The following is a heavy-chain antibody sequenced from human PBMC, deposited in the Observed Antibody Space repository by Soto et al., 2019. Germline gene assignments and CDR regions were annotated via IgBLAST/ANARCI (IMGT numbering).Heavy chain of an antibody. D-gene: IGHD2-2*01. V-gene: IGHV4-31*03. CDR3: ARDRCSSTSCYHYYYYGMDV. Sequence: SETLSLTCTVSGGSISSGGYYWSWIRQHPGMGLEWIGYIYYSGSTYYNPSLKSRVTISVDTSKNQFSLKLSSVTAADTAVYYCARDRCSSTSCYHYYYYGMDVWGQGTTVTVSS. CDR2: IYYSGST. CDR1: GGSISSGGYY. J-gene: IGHJ6*02.